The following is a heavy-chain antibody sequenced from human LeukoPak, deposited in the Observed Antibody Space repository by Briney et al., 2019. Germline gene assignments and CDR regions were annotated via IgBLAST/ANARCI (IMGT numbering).Heavy chain of an antibody. CDR1: GNYW. V-gene: IGHV3-74*01. J-gene: IGHJ4*02. D-gene: IGHD2-2*01. CDR3: VSFYETN. Sequence: SLRLSXAASGNYWMHWVRQAPGKGLVWVSHINSDGSWTGYADSVKGRFTISKDNAKNTVYLQMNNLRAEDTAVYYCVSFYETNWGRGTLVTVSS. CDR2: INSDGSWT.